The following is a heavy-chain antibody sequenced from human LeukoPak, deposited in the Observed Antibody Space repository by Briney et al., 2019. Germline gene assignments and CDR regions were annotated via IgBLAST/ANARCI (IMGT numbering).Heavy chain of an antibody. V-gene: IGHV4-59*01. D-gene: IGHD2/OR15-2a*01. CDR1: GGSIRSYY. Sequence: SETLSLTCTVSGGSIRSYYWSWTRQSPEKGLEWIGYVYHTGSTKYNPSLQSRVTISIDPSKNQFSLNLTSVTAADTAMYYCSTDSPTGFDHWGQGALVTVSS. CDR2: VYHTGST. CDR3: STDSPTGFDH. J-gene: IGHJ4*02.